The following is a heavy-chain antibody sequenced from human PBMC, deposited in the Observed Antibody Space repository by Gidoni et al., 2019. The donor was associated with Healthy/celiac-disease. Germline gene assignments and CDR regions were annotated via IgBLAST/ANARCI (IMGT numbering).Heavy chain of an antibody. J-gene: IGHJ6*02. CDR3: AKDPDALSYYYYGMDV. V-gene: IGHV3-23*01. CDR1: GFTFSIYS. D-gene: IGHD3-16*02. Sequence: EVQLLESGGGLVQPGGSLRLSCAASGFTFSIYSMSWVRQAPGKGLEWVSAISGSGGSTYYADSVKGRFTISRDNSKNTLYLQMNSLRAEDTAVYYCAKDPDALSYYYYGMDVWGQGTTVTVSS. CDR2: ISGSGGST.